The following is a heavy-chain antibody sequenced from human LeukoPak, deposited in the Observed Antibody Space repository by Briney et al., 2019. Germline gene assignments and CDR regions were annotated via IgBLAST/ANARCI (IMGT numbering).Heavy chain of an antibody. V-gene: IGHV3-74*01. J-gene: IGHJ4*02. Sequence: GGSLRLSCAASGFTFSTYTIHWVRQVPGKGLVWVSRINHDGSSTNYADSVKGRFTISRDNAKNTVYLQMNSLRAEDTAVYYCVRDWGYDSSGYWQKYFDTWGQGTLVTVSS. CDR3: VRDWGYDSSGYWQKYFDT. CDR1: GFTFSTYT. CDR2: INHDGSST. D-gene: IGHD3-22*01.